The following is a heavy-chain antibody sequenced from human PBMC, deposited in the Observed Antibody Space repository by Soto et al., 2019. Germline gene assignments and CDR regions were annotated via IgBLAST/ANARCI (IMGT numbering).Heavy chain of an antibody. J-gene: IGHJ6*02. V-gene: IGHV1-2*02. CDR3: ARIKWGLDYYNGMDV. CDR2: INPKTAAT. D-gene: IGHD1-26*01. Sequence: QVQLVQSGAEVKKSGASVKVSCKASGYSVSDYFIQWVRQAPGQGLEWVAWINPKTAATNYARKFQGTVSLTWDTSFSTAYRELTRLRPDDTAVYYCARIKWGLDYYNGMDVWGQGTTVIVSS. CDR1: GYSVSDYF.